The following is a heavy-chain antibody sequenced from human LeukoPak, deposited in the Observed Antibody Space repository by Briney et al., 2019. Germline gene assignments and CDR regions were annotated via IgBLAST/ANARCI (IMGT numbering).Heavy chain of an antibody. J-gene: IGHJ4*02. CDR1: GFTFSSYG. CDR3: AKDFAQRVGAFDY. D-gene: IGHD1-26*01. CDR2: IWYDGSNK. Sequence: PGGSLRLSCAASGFTFSSYGMHGVRQAPGKGLEWVAVIWYDGSNKYYADSVKGRFTISRDNSKNTLYLQMNSLRAEDTAVYYCAKDFAQRVGAFDYWGQGTLVTVSS. V-gene: IGHV3-33*06.